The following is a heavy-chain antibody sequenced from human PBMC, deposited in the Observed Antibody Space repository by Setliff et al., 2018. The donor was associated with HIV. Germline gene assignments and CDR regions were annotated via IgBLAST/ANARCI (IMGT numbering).Heavy chain of an antibody. D-gene: IGHD6-19*01. CDR2: ISTSGST. V-gene: IGHV4-61*02. CDR3: ARDGQWRYAVDI. J-gene: IGHJ3*02. CDR1: GGSITSGAYS. Sequence: SSETMSLTCTVSGGSITSGAYSWSWIREPAGKGLEWIGRISTSGSTNYNPSLKSRVTISVDTSKNQFSLKLTSVPAADTAVYYCARDGQWRYAVDIWGQGTMVTVSS.